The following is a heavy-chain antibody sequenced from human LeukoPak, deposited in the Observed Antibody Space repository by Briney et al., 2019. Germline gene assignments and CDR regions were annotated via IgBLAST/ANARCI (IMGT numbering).Heavy chain of an antibody. V-gene: IGHV4-59*01. D-gene: IGHD1-26*01. CDR2: FYYSGST. Sequence: SETLSLTCAVTGGSFTTYYWSWIRQPPGKGLEWIGHFYYSGSTNYNPSLKSRVTISVDTSRNQFSLKLTSVIAADTAVYYCARGQGGNYYLNYFDYWGQGALVTVSS. CDR1: GGSFTTYY. J-gene: IGHJ4*02. CDR3: ARGQGGNYYLNYFDY.